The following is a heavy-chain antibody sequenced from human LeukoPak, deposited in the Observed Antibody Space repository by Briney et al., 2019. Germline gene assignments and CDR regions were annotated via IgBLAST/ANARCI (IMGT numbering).Heavy chain of an antibody. V-gene: IGHV3-7*01. CDR1: RFTLSTYW. Sequence: GGPLRLSCAASRFTLSTYWMSWVRQAPGKGLEWVASIKHDGSEKYYVDSVRGRFTISGDNTMNSLYLQMSSLRAEDTAVYYCATDRGWRTSGYYLYYFEYWGQGTLVTYSS. CDR2: IKHDGSEK. CDR3: ATDRGWRTSGYYLYYFEY. J-gene: IGHJ4*02. D-gene: IGHD3-3*01.